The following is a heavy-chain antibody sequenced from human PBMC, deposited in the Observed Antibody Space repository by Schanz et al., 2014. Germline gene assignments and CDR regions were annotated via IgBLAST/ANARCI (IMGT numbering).Heavy chain of an antibody. V-gene: IGHV4-59*01. J-gene: IGHJ4*02. CDR1: GGSMSGYH. Sequence: QVQLQASGPGLVKPSETLSLTCTVSGGSMSGYHWIWIRQPPGKGLEWIGHRDSSGSTKYNPSLKSRVTISIDTSKNQISLRLRSVTEADTAVYYCARDGLGADYWGQGTLVTVSA. CDR2: RDSSGST. CDR3: ARDGLGADY.